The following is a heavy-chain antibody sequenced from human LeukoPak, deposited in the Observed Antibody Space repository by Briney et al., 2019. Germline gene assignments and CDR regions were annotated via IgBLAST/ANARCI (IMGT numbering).Heavy chain of an antibody. CDR2: ISSSSSTI. V-gene: IGHV3-48*01. CDR3: ARGRYYMDV. J-gene: IGHJ6*03. Sequence: GGSLRLSCAASGLTFSSYSMNWVRQAPGKGLEWVSYISSSSSTIYYADPVKDRFTISRDNAKNSLYLQMNSLRAEDTAVYYCARGRYYMDVWGKGTTVTVSS. CDR1: GLTFSSYS.